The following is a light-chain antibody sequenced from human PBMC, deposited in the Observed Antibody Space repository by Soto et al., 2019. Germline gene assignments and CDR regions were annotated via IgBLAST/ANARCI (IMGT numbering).Light chain of an antibody. CDR3: QQRSNWPPEFT. CDR2: DAS. CDR1: QSVGSY. V-gene: IGKV3-11*01. J-gene: IGKJ3*01. Sequence: EIVLTQSPATLSLSPGERATLSCRASQSVGSYLAWYQHKPGQAPRLLIYDASSRATGIPARFSGSGSGTDFTLTISSLELEDFAVYYCQQRSNWPPEFTFGPGTRVDIK.